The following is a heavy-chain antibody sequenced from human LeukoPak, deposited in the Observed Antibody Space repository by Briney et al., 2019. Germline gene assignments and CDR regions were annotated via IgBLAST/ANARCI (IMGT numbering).Heavy chain of an antibody. V-gene: IGHV3-21*01. CDR1: GFTFSSYS. Sequence: GGSLRLPCAASGFTFSSYSMNWVRQAPGKGLEWVSSISSSSSYIYYADSVKGRFTISRDNAKSSLYLQMNSLRAEDTAVYYCARVAVGGGLHFDYWGQGTLVTVSS. J-gene: IGHJ4*02. CDR2: ISSSSSYI. D-gene: IGHD3-10*01. CDR3: ARVAVGGGLHFDY.